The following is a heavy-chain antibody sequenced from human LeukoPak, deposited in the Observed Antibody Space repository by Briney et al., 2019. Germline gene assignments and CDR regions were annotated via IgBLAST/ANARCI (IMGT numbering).Heavy chain of an antibody. CDR1: GFTFSSYE. Sequence: GGSLRLSCAASGFTFSSYEMNWVRQAPGKGLERVSYISSSGSTIYYADSVKGRFTISRDNAKNSLYLQMNSLRAKDTAVYYCARVGYDSSGYYYGAFDIWGQGTMVTVSS. J-gene: IGHJ3*02. D-gene: IGHD3-22*01. CDR3: ARVGYDSSGYYYGAFDI. V-gene: IGHV3-48*03. CDR2: ISSSGSTI.